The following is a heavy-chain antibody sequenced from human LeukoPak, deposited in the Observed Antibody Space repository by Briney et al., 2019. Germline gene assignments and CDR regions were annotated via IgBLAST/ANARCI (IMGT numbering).Heavy chain of an antibody. CDR2: ISTSSSYI. V-gene: IGHV3-21*01. CDR3: ARDVNWNYCDY. CDR1: GFTFSSYG. D-gene: IGHD1-20*01. Sequence: GGSLRLSCAASGFTFSSYGMHWVRQAPGKGLEWVSFISTSSSYIYYADSVKGRFTISRDNAKNSLYLQMNSLRAEDTAVYYCARDVNWNYCDYWGHGTLVTVSS. J-gene: IGHJ4*01.